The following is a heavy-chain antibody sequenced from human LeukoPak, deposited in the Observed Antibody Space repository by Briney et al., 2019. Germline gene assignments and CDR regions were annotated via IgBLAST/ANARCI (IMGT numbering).Heavy chain of an antibody. CDR3: ARRRGNTSGFQGYYFDY. Sequence: SETLSLTCTVSGGSVSSGDYYWSWIRQLPGKGLEWIVDIYYSGSTYYNPSLKSRLTISVDTSKNQFSLKLSSVTAADTAVYYCARRRGNTSGFQGYYFDYWGQGTLVTVSS. D-gene: IGHD6-19*01. CDR2: IYYSGST. CDR1: GGSVSSGDYY. J-gene: IGHJ4*02. V-gene: IGHV4-31*03.